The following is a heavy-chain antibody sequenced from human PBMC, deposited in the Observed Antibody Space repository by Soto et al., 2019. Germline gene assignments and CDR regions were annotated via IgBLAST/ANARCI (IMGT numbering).Heavy chain of an antibody. D-gene: IGHD4-17*01. Sequence: ESGGGVVQPGRSLRLSCAASGFTFSTYGMHWVRQAPGKGLEWVAVISYDGSNKYYADSVKGRFTISRDNSKNTLWLQMDSLRAEDTAVYYCAKDLLLTTVTTVGDWGQGTLVTVSS. CDR1: GFTFSTYG. CDR2: ISYDGSNK. V-gene: IGHV3-30*18. J-gene: IGHJ4*02. CDR3: AKDLLLTTVTTVGD.